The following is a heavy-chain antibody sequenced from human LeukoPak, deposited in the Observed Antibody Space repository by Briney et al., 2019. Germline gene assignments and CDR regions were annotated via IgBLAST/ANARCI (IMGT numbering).Heavy chain of an antibody. Sequence: GGSLRLSCAASGFTFSSYAMSWVRQAPGKGLEWVSAISGSGGSTYYADSVKGRFTISRDNSKNTLYLQMNSLRAEDTAVYYCAKDRGTTVTRWGNWFDPWGQGTLVTVSS. CDR3: AKDRGTTVTRWGNWFDP. D-gene: IGHD4-17*01. CDR2: ISGSGGST. CDR1: GFTFSSYA. J-gene: IGHJ5*02. V-gene: IGHV3-23*01.